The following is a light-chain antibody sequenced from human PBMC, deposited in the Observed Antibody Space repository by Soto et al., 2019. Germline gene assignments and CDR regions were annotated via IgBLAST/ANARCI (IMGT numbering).Light chain of an antibody. V-gene: IGKV1-9*01. CDR3: QQLSSYPST. J-gene: IGKJ4*01. CDR2: DAS. CDR1: QDITKY. Sequence: IQLTQSPSSLSASVGDRVTITCRASQDITKYLAWYQQKPGKAPNLLIYDASTLHSGVPSRFSGSGSGTDFTLTVSGLRPEDFATYYCQQLSSYPSTFGGGNKVEIK.